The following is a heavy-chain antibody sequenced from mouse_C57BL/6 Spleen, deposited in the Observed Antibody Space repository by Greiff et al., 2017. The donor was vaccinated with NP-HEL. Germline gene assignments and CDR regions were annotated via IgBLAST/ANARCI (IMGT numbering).Heavy chain of an antibody. J-gene: IGHJ2*01. V-gene: IGHV1-26*01. CDR3: ASWTSTVDD. D-gene: IGHD1-1*01. CDR1: GYTFTDYY. CDR2: INPNNGGT. Sequence: EVQLQQSGPELVKPGASVKISCKASGYTFTDYYMNWVKQSPGKSLEWIGDINPNNGGTSYNQKFKGKATLTVDKSSSTAYMELRSLTSEDSAVYYCASWTSTVDDWGQGTTLTVSS.